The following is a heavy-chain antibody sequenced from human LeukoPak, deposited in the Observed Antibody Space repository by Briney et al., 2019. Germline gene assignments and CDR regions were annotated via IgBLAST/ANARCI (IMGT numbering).Heavy chain of an antibody. CDR3: ARGYYDSSGYLAG. D-gene: IGHD3-22*01. CDR2: ISGSGGST. Sequence: GGSLRLSCAASGFTFSSYAMSWVRQAPGKGLEWVSAISGSGGSTYYADSVKGRFTISRDNSKNTLCLQMNSLRAEDTAVYYCARGYYDSSGYLAGWGQGTLVTVSS. V-gene: IGHV3-23*01. CDR1: GFTFSSYA. J-gene: IGHJ4*02.